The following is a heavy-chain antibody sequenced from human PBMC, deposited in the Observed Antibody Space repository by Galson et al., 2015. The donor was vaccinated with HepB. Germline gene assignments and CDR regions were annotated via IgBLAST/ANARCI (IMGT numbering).Heavy chain of an antibody. Sequence: SLRLSCAASGFTFSSYWMSWVRQAPGKGLEWVANIKQDGSEKYYVDSVKGRFTISGDNAKNSLYLQMNSLRAEDTAVYYCARIFHGGGYYSGAFDIWGQGTMVTVSS. CDR1: GFTFSSYW. CDR3: ARIFHGGGYYSGAFDI. J-gene: IGHJ3*02. V-gene: IGHV3-7*01. D-gene: IGHD3-22*01. CDR2: IKQDGSEK.